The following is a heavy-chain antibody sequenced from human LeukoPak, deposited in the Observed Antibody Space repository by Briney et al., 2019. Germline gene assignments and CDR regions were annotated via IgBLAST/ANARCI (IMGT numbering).Heavy chain of an antibody. J-gene: IGHJ3*02. CDR1: GGSISSSYW. Sequence: SETLSLTCAVSGGSISSSYWWSWVRQPPGKGLEWIGEVYHSGSTNYYPSLKSRVTISIEKSKNQFSLKLSSVTAADTAVYYCAGAYCGGDCYSGRAFDIWGQGTMVTVSS. CDR3: AGAYCGGDCYSGRAFDI. V-gene: IGHV4-4*02. CDR2: VYHSGST. D-gene: IGHD2-21*02.